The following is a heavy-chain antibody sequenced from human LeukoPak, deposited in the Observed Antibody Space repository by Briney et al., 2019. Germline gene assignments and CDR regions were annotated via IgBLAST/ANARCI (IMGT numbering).Heavy chain of an antibody. CDR1: GFTFTSYS. D-gene: IGHD2-15*01. Sequence: PGGSLRLSCAASGFTFTSYSMNWVRQAPGKGLEWVSPIRSSSTYIYYADSVTGRFTISRDNAKNSLFLQMNSLRAEDTAVYYCARAGYCSGGNCYLDYWGQGTLVTVSS. CDR2: IRSSSTYI. CDR3: ARAGYCSGGNCYLDY. J-gene: IGHJ4*03. V-gene: IGHV3-21*06.